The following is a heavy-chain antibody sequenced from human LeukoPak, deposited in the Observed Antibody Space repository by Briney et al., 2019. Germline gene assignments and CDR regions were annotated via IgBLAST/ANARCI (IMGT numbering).Heavy chain of an antibody. Sequence: PGRSLRLSCAASGFTFRSYGMHWVRQVQGKGLEWVAIIWYDGSKKYYGDSVKGRLTISRDQSKNTLYLEMNSLRVEDTAVYYCARNHESYAMDVWGQGTTVTVSS. CDR1: GFTFRSYG. J-gene: IGHJ6*02. CDR2: IWYDGSKK. CDR3: ARNHESYAMDV. V-gene: IGHV3-33*01.